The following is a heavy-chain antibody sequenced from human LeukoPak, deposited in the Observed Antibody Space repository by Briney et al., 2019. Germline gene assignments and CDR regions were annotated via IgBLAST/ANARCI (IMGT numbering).Heavy chain of an antibody. CDR3: ARDQRGSGGLDY. Sequence: ASVKVSCKASGYTFTGYYMHWVRQAPGQGLEWMGWINPNSGGTNYAQKFRGRVTMTRDTSISTAYMELSRLRSDDTAVYYCARDQRGSGGLDYWGQGTLVTVSS. D-gene: IGHD3-10*01. CDR1: GYTFTGYY. J-gene: IGHJ4*02. V-gene: IGHV1-2*02. CDR2: INPNSGGT.